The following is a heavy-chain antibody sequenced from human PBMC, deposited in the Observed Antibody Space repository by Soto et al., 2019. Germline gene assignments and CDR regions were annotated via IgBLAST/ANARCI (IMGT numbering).Heavy chain of an antibody. D-gene: IGHD6-19*01. CDR3: VRSRDGFISVGGTRDAFDI. CDR1: GYTFTVYY. Sequence: ASVNVYCKASGYTFTVYYMHWVRQAPGEGLEWMGWINPNSGGTNYAQKFQGWVTMTRDTSISTAYMELSRLRSDDTAVYYCVRSRDGFISVGGTRDAFDIWGQGTMVTVSS. J-gene: IGHJ3*02. CDR2: INPNSGGT. V-gene: IGHV1-2*04.